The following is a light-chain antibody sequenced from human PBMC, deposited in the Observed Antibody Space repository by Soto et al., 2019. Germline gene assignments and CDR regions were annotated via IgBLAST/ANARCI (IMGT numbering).Light chain of an antibody. CDR3: HQRAHWPLS. CDR2: DAS. V-gene: IGKV3-11*01. Sequence: EIVLTQSPATLSLSPGDRATLSCRASQGISRFLAWYQQKPGQVPRLLIYDASSRAVGVPSRFSGSGYGTAFTLTISGLEPEDFAMYYCHQRAHWPLSFGGGNKIELK. J-gene: IGKJ4*01. CDR1: QGISRF.